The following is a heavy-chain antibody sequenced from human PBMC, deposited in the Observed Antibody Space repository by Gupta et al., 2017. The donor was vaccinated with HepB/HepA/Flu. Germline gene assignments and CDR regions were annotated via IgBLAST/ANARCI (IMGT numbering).Heavy chain of an antibody. D-gene: IGHD3-3*01. CDR3: TKDLFFWSAMDV. V-gene: IGHV3-23*01. J-gene: IGHJ6*03. Sequence: EVQLLESGGGLVQPGGSLRLYCAASGFTFSGNAMNWVRQAPGKRLEWVSGIGSDTKTHYTNSVRGRFTISRDNSKNILYLQMNSLRPEDTAVYYCTKDLFFWSAMDVWGKGTTVTVSS. CDR1: GFTFSGNA. CDR2: IGSDTKT.